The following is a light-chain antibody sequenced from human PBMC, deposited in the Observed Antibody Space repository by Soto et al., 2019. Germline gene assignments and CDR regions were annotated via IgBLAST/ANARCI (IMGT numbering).Light chain of an antibody. J-gene: IGKJ5*01. CDR3: QQRNIWPPVT. V-gene: IGKV3-11*01. CDR2: GAF. CDR1: QSVSSSS. Sequence: EIVLTQSPGTLSLSPGESATLSCRASQSVSSSSLAWYQQKRGQAPRLLIYGAFNRATGITARFSGSGSGTDFTLTNNSLEPEDFAVYYCQQRNIWPPVTFGQGTRLEIK.